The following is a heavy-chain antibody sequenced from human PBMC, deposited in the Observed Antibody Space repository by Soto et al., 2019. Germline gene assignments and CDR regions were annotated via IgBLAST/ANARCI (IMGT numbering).Heavy chain of an antibody. CDR1: GGSISSYY. CDR2: IYHRGTT. CDR3: ARAIRRGGGFDY. J-gene: IGHJ4*02. Sequence: QVQLQESGPGLVKPSETLSLTCTVSGGSISSYYWSWIRQPPGKGLEWIGYIYHRGTTNYSPSRKSRVTISADMSKNQFSIKLSSVTAADTAVYYCARAIRRGGGFDYWGQGTLVTVSS. V-gene: IGHV4-59*01. D-gene: IGHD3-10*01.